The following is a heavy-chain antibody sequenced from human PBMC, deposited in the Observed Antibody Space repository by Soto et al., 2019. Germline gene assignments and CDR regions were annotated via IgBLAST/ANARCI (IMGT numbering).Heavy chain of an antibody. Sequence: GGSLRLSCAASGFTFSSYSINWVRQAPGKGLEWVSSISSSSSYIYYADSVKGRFTISRDNAKNSLYLQMNSLRAEDTAVYYCARGVSGGYFDYWGQGTLVTVSS. V-gene: IGHV3-21*01. CDR3: ARGVSGGYFDY. CDR1: GFTFSSYS. J-gene: IGHJ4*02. D-gene: IGHD3-16*01. CDR2: ISSSSSYI.